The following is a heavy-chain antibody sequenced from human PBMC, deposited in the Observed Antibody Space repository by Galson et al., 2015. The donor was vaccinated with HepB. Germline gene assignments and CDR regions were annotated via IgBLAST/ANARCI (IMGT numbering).Heavy chain of an antibody. CDR1: GFTFSSYS. D-gene: IGHD3-22*01. CDR2: ISSSSSYI. CDR3: ARDFYYYDSSGYYYDY. V-gene: IGHV3-21*01. J-gene: IGHJ4*02. Sequence: SLRLSCAASGFTFSSYSMNWVRQAPGKGLEWVSSISSSSSYIYYADSVKGRFTISRDNAKNSLYLQMNSLRAEDTAVYYCARDFYYYDSSGYYYDYWGQGTLVTVSS.